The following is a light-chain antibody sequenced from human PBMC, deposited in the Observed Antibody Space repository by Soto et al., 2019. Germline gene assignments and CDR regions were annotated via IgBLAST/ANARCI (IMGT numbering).Light chain of an antibody. CDR2: DAA. CDR1: QDINRY. Sequence: DIQLTQSPSSLSASVVDRVTITCQASQDINRYVNWYQQQLGKAPKLLMFDAATLESGVPSRFSGSGSGTEFTLTISSLQPEDFATYFCQQYDSLPPTFGGGTKVDIK. J-gene: IGKJ4*01. V-gene: IGKV1-33*01. CDR3: QQYDSLPPT.